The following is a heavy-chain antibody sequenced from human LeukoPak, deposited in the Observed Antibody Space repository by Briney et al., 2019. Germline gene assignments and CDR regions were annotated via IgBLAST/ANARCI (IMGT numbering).Heavy chain of an antibody. Sequence: PSETLSLTCTVSGGSISSGSYYWSWIRQPAGKGLEWTGRIYTSGSTNYNPSLKSRVTISVDTSKNQFSLKLSSVTAADTAVYYCARTYDTTRRDYWGQGTLVTVSS. D-gene: IGHD3-22*01. CDR3: ARTYDTTRRDY. V-gene: IGHV4-61*02. J-gene: IGHJ4*02. CDR1: GGSISSGSYY. CDR2: IYTSGST.